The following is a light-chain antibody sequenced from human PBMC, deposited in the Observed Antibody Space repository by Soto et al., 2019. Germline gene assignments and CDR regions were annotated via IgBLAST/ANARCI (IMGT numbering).Light chain of an antibody. Sequence: ESVLTQSPGTLSLSPGERATLSCRASQSVSSSYLAWYQQKPGQSPRLLIYGASSRATGIPDRFSGSGSGTDFTLTISRLEPEDFALYYCQQYGGSPPTFGPGTKVDIK. V-gene: IGKV3-20*01. CDR2: GAS. CDR1: QSVSSSY. CDR3: QQYGGSPPT. J-gene: IGKJ3*01.